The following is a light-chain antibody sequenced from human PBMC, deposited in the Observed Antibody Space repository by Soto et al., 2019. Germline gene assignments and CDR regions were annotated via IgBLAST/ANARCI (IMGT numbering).Light chain of an antibody. CDR3: QQYGSSLWT. J-gene: IGKJ1*01. CDR2: GAS. CDR1: QSVSSY. V-gene: IGKV3-20*01. Sequence: EIVFTQSPATLSLSPGGRATLSCRASQSVSSYLAWYQQKPGQAPRLLIYGASSRVTGIPDRFRGSGSGTDFTLTISRLEPEDFAVYYCQQYGSSLWTLGQGTKVDIK.